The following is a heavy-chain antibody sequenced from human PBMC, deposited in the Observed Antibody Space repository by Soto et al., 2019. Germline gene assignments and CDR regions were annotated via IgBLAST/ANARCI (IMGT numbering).Heavy chain of an antibody. CDR3: VRDLRRQWRRLDHDSYTGLDV. CDR2: MKPDDGGP. CDR1: GYILSDYC. Sequence: DSVKVSCKFSGYILSDYCIHWVRQAPGQGLEWLGWMKPDDGGPNYAQNFQGRVIMTRDTSTDTDYMELTRLTSDDTAVYFCVRDLRRQWRRLDHDSYTGLDVWAEGTKVTLSS. J-gene: IGHJ6*04. V-gene: IGHV1-2*02. D-gene: IGHD5-12*01.